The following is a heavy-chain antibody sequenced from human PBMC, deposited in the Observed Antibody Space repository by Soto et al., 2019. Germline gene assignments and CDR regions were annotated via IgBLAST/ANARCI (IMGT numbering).Heavy chain of an antibody. J-gene: IGHJ4*02. CDR2: INPSGGST. CDR1: GYTFTSYY. CDR3: AREAIAARYRSFDY. Sequence: EASVKVSCKASGYTFTSYYMHWVRQAPGQGLEWMGIINPSGGSTSYAQKFQGRVTMARETSTSTVYMELSSLRSEDKAVYYCAREAIAARYRSFDYWGQGILVTVSS. V-gene: IGHV1-46*01. D-gene: IGHD6-6*01.